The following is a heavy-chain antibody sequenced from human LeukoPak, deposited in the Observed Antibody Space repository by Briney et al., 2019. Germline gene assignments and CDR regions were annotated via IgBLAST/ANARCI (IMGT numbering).Heavy chain of an antibody. D-gene: IGHD3-10*01. CDR1: GGSISSGGYY. CDR3: ARGVTMVRGVWDYGMDV. V-gene: IGHV4-30-2*01. Sequence: SQTLSLTCTVSGGSISSGGYYWSWIRQPPGKGLEWIGYIYHSGSTYYNPSLKSRVTISVDRSKNQFSLKLSSVTAADTAVYYCARGVTMVRGVWDYGMDVWGQGTTVTVSS. J-gene: IGHJ6*02. CDR2: IYHSGST.